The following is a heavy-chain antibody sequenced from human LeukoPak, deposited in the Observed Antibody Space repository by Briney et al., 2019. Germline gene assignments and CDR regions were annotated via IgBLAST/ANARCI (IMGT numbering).Heavy chain of an antibody. J-gene: IGHJ4*02. CDR2: IYPGDSDT. V-gene: IGHV5-51*01. CDR1: GYSFTSYW. Sequence: GESLKISCKGSGYSFTSYWIGWVRQMPGKGLEWMGIIYPGDSDTRYSPSFQGQVTISADKSISTAYLQWSSLKASDTAMYYCARSPVYDYVWGSYRNFDYWGQGTLVTVSS. CDR3: ARSPVYDYVWGSYRNFDY. D-gene: IGHD3-16*02.